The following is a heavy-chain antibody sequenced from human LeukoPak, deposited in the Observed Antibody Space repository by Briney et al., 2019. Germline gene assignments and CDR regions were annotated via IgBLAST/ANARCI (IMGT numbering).Heavy chain of an antibody. CDR3: ARLEWYYDILTGYYPYYFDY. D-gene: IGHD3-9*01. J-gene: IGHJ4*02. CDR2: IYPGHSDT. Sequence: GESLQISCKGSGYSFTSYWIGWGRQMPGKGLEWMGIIYPGHSDTRYSASFQGQVTISADKSISTAYLQWSSLKASDTAMYYCARLEWYYDILTGYYPYYFDYWGQGTLVTVSS. CDR1: GYSFTSYW. V-gene: IGHV5-51*01.